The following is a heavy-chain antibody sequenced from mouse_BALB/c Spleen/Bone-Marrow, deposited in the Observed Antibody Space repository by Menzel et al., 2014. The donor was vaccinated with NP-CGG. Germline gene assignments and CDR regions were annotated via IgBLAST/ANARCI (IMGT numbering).Heavy chain of an antibody. Sequence: DLVKPGASVKLSCKASGYIFTNFWINWIKQRPGQGLEWIGRIAPGTGTTYYNEMFKGKATLTVDTSSSTTYIQLSSLSSEDSAVHFCARYDYAMDYWGQGTSVTVSS. CDR3: ARYDYAMDY. D-gene: IGHD2-3*01. J-gene: IGHJ4*01. CDR1: GYIFTNFW. V-gene: IGHV1S41*01. CDR2: IAPGTGTT.